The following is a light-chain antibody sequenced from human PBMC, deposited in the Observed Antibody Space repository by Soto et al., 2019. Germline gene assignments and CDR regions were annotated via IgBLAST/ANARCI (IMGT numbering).Light chain of an antibody. V-gene: IGKV3-11*01. Sequence: SVLTPSPATLSLSPGESTTLSCRASQSVSTYLAWYQQKPGQAPRLLIYGASDRATGIPARFSGSGSGTDFTLTIASLEPEDVAVYYCQQGYNWPLTFAGGTKVDI. CDR2: GAS. J-gene: IGKJ4*01. CDR3: QQGYNWPLT. CDR1: QSVSTY.